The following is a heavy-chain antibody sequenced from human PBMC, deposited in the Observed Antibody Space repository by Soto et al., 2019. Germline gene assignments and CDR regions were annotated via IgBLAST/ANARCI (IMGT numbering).Heavy chain of an antibody. CDR2: ISFDGSNK. D-gene: IGHD2-21*02. Sequence: GGSLRLSCAASGFMFSNYAVHWVRQAPGKGLEWVSIISFDGSNKYYADSVKGRFTVSRDDSKDTVYLQMNSLSAEDTAVYFCASCYADCYRDAFHMWGRGTMVTV. CDR1: GFMFSNYA. J-gene: IGHJ3*02. CDR3: ASCYADCYRDAFHM. V-gene: IGHV3-30-3*01.